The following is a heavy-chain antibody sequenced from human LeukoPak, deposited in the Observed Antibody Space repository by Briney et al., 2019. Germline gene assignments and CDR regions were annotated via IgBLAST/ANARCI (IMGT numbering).Heavy chain of an antibody. CDR1: GGSFSGYX. CDR3: HLYGSGSSGDDY. Sequence: XXLSXTXXVYGGSFSGYXWSWIRQPPGXGXEWIGEINHSGSTNYNPSLKSRVTISVDTSKNQFSLKLSSVTAADTAVYYCHLYGSGSSGDDYWGQGTLVTVSS. V-gene: IGHV4-34*01. D-gene: IGHD3-10*01. J-gene: IGHJ4*02. CDR2: INHSGST.